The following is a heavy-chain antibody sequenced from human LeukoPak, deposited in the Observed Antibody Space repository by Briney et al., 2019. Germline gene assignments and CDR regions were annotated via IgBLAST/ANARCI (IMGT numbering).Heavy chain of an antibody. CDR1: GFSLSTTGMR. CDR2: IDWDDEK. Sequence: SGPTLVNPTQTLTLTCTFSGFSLSTTGMRVFWIRQPPGKALEWLARIDWDDEKFYSTSLQTRLTISKDTSKKQVVLTMTNMDPVDTATYYCARMRYFDGSGYYIDYWGQGTLVTVSS. V-gene: IGHV2-70*04. J-gene: IGHJ4*02. CDR3: ARMRYFDGSGYYIDY. D-gene: IGHD3-22*01.